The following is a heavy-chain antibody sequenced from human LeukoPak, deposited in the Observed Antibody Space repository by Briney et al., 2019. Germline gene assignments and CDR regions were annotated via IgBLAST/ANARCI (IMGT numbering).Heavy chain of an antibody. Sequence: PSETLSLTCTVSGGSISSYYWSWIRQPPGKGLEWIGYIYYSGSTNYNPSLKSRVTISVDTSKNQFSLKLSSVTAADTAAYYCARDFPSSGWYRDAFDIWGQGTMVTVSS. CDR2: IYYSGST. D-gene: IGHD6-19*01. J-gene: IGHJ3*02. V-gene: IGHV4-59*01. CDR3: ARDFPSSGWYRDAFDI. CDR1: GGSISSYY.